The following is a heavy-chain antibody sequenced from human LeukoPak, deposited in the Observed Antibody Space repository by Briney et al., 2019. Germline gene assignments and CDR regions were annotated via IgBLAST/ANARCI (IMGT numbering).Heavy chain of an antibody. V-gene: IGHV3-21*01. D-gene: IGHD2-2*01. CDR1: GFTFSSYS. J-gene: IGHJ5*01. Sequence: PGGSLRLSCAASGFTFSSYSMNWVRQAPGKGLEWVSSISSSSSYIYYADSVKGRFTISRDNAKNSLYLQMNSPRAEDTAVYYCARGPGYCSSTSCSPNWFDSWGQGTLVTVSS. CDR2: ISSSSSYI. CDR3: ARGPGYCSSTSCSPNWFDS.